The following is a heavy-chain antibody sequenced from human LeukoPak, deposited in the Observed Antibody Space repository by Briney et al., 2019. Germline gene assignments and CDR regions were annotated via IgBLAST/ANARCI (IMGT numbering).Heavy chain of an antibody. CDR3: ARYRRGNWFDP. J-gene: IGHJ5*02. CDR1: GFTFSSYW. D-gene: IGHD3-10*01. V-gene: IGHV3-7*01. Sequence: PGGSLRLSCAASGFTFSSYWMSWVRQAPGKGLEWVANMKQDGSEKYYVDSVKGRFTISRNNAKNSLYLQMNSLRAEDTAVYYCARYRRGNWFDPWGQGTLVTVSS. CDR2: MKQDGSEK.